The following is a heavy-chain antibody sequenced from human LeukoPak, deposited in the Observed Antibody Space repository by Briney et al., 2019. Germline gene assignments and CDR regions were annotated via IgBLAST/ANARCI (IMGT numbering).Heavy chain of an antibody. V-gene: IGHV1-2*02. CDR3: LYGDYPADAFDI. Sequence: ASVKVSCKASGYTFTSYYMHCVRQAPGQGLEWMGWINPNSGGTNYAQKFQGRVTMTRDTSISTAYMELSRLRSDDTAVYYCLYGDYPADAFDIWGQGTMVTVS. CDR2: INPNSGGT. CDR1: GYTFTSYY. J-gene: IGHJ3*02. D-gene: IGHD4-17*01.